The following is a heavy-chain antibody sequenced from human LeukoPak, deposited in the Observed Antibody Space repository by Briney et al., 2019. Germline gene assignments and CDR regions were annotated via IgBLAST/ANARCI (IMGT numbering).Heavy chain of an antibody. J-gene: IGHJ4*02. V-gene: IGHV3-7*01. Sequence: GSLRLSCAASGFTYSNYWMSWVRQAPGKGLEWVANMKQDGSETHYVDSLKGRFTVSRDNAKNSLYLQMNSLRAEDTAVYYCARIGYSSSSYDYWGQGTLVTVSS. CDR2: MKQDGSET. D-gene: IGHD6-6*01. CDR1: GFTYSNYW. CDR3: ARIGYSSSSYDY.